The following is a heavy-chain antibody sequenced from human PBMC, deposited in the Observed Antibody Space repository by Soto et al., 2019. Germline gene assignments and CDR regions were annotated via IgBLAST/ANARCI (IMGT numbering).Heavy chain of an antibody. CDR1: GTSISSYY. CDR2: IHYSVTT. Sequence: XATMSLTCTVSGTSISSYYWSWIRQPPGKGLEWIANIHYSVTTNYNPSLASRVTLSVDTSKNQFSLKMTSVTAADRAMYFCARYNSYAIDYWARRTLVTVSS. V-gene: IGHV4-59*01. D-gene: IGHD2-8*01. CDR3: ARYNSYAIDY. J-gene: IGHJ4*02.